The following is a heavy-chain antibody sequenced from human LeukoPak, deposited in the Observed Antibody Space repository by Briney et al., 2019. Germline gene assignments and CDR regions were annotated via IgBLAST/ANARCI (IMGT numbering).Heavy chain of an antibody. V-gene: IGHV1-46*01. CDR3: ARVKRGAAAADY. Sequence: ASVKVSCRASGYTFTSYGITWVRQAPGQGLEWMGIINPSGGSTSYAQKFQGRVTMTRDMSTSTVYMELSSLRSEDTAVYYCARVKRGAAAADYWGQGTLVTVSS. CDR2: INPSGGST. J-gene: IGHJ4*02. CDR1: GYTFTSYG. D-gene: IGHD6-13*01.